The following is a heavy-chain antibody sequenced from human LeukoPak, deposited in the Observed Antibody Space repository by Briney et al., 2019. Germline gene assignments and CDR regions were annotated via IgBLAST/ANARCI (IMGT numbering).Heavy chain of an antibody. CDR2: IYNSGST. CDR3: ARDASLSLTGYYNAFDP. Sequence: SETLSLTCIVSGGSISSHHWSWIRQPPGKGLEWIGYIYNSGSTNYNPSLKSRVTISVDTSEDQFSLKLSSVTAADTAVYYCARDASLSLTGYYNAFDPWGQGTLVTVSS. D-gene: IGHD3-9*01. CDR1: GGSISSHH. V-gene: IGHV4-59*11. J-gene: IGHJ5*02.